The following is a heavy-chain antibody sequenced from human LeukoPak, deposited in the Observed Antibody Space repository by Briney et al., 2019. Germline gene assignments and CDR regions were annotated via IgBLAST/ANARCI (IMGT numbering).Heavy chain of an antibody. J-gene: IGHJ6*03. D-gene: IGHD3-10*01. CDR1: GFTFYDYA. CDR2: ISSNNGSI. V-gene: IGHV3-9*01. CDR3: ARKGPLIWVDYYYYYMDV. Sequence: SLRLSCAASGFTFYDYAMHWVRHAPGQGLEWVSGISSNNGSIAYADSVKGGFSISSANAKTSLYMSMQSLKAAATALYSCARKGPLIWVDYYYYYMDVGGKGTTVTVS.